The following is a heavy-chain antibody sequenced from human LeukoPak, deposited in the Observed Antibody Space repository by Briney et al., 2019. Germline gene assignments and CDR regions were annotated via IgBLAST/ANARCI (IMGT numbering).Heavy chain of an antibody. Sequence: ASVKVSCKASGYTFNKYAINWVRQAPGQGLEWMGWINTNTGNPSYARDFTGRFVFSLDTSVNSAFSQINNLKAEDTAFYYCTLGSYWGQGTLVTVSS. CDR1: GYTFNKYA. V-gene: IGHV7-4-1*02. CDR2: INTNTGNP. D-gene: IGHD3-10*01. J-gene: IGHJ4*02. CDR3: TLGSY.